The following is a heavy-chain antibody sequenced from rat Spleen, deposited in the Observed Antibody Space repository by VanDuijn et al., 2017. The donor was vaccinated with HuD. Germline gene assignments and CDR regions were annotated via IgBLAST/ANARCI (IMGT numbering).Heavy chain of an antibody. V-gene: IGHV2-47*01. CDR1: GLSLTSNC. J-gene: IGHJ4*01. Sequence: QVQLKESGPGLVQPSQTLSLTCTVSGLSLTSNCVSWIRQPPGKGLEWMGGIWGDGSTNYNSALKSRLSISRDTSKSQLFLKMNSLQTEDTATYYCARDVANYYGGTYGVMAAWGQGASVTVSS. D-gene: IGHD1-12*02. CDR2: IWGDGST. CDR3: ARDVANYYGGTYGVMAA.